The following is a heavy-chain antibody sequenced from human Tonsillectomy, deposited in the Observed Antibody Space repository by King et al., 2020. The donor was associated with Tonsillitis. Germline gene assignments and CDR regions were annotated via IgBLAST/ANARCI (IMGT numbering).Heavy chain of an antibody. Sequence: QLQESGPGLVKPSQTLSLSCAVSGGSVTNDRYSWTWIRQPPGKGLEWVAYMDSSDSTNYSPPLQSRVTMSKDSSRNQFFLNVNSVTAADTAVYYCASGRVQGLLDPRDPIGRRATLWFEAWGQGTLVTVSS. CDR1: GGSVTNDRYS. CDR3: ASGRVQGLLDPRDPIGRRATLWFEA. D-gene: IGHD6-25*01. CDR2: MDSSDST. V-gene: IGHV4-30-4*07. J-gene: IGHJ5*02.